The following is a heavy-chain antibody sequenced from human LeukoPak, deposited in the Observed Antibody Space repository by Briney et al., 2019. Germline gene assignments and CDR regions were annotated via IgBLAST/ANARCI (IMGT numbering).Heavy chain of an antibody. CDR1: GDSIKNLY. V-gene: IGHV4-59*08. J-gene: IGHJ5*02. CDR2: IHYSGST. CDR3: ARHSAINFLDP. Sequence: PSETLSLTCSVSGDSIKNLYWSWIRQPPGKGLEWIGYIHYSGSTLYNPALESRAAISRATYKTHFSLMLTSVTAADTAFYFCARHSAINFLDPCGQGNLVTVSS. D-gene: IGHD2-21*01.